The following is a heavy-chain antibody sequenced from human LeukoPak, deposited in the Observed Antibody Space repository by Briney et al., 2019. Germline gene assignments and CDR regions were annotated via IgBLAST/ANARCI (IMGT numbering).Heavy chain of an antibody. V-gene: IGHV3-30-3*01. D-gene: IGHD6-13*01. Sequence: PGGSLRLSCAASGFTFSSYAMHWVRQAPGKGLEWVAVISYDGSNKYYADSVKGRFTISRDNSKNTLYLQMNSLRAEDTAVYYCARDSFEAGAGKAAAGTLDPWGQGTLVTVSS. CDR3: ARDSFEAGAGKAAAGTLDP. J-gene: IGHJ5*02. CDR1: GFTFSSYA. CDR2: ISYDGSNK.